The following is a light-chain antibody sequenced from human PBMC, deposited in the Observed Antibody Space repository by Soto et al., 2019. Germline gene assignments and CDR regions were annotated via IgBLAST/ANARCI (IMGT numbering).Light chain of an antibody. Sequence: QSVLTQPPSASGTPGQRVTISCSGSSSNIGSNYVYWYQQLPATAPKHLIYRNNQRPSGGPDRLSASTAGTSAALAISGLRSEEDADYYCAAWDDSLSGVVFGGGTKLTVL. CDR2: RNN. CDR3: AAWDDSLSGVV. CDR1: SSNIGSNY. V-gene: IGLV1-47*01. J-gene: IGLJ2*01.